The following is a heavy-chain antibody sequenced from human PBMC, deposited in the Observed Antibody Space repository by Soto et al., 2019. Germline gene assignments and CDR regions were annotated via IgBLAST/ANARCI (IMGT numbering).Heavy chain of an antibody. CDR1: GGSVNSFSHY. Sequence: QVQLQESGPGLVKPSETLSLTCTVSGGSVNSFSHYWNWIRQPPGKGLEWIGYVYYSGSINYNPTLTSRVTISVDTSKNEFSLNLTSVTAADTAVYYCASAFGTSRPGAFDIWGQGTTVTVSS. CDR2: VYYSGSI. D-gene: IGHD1-7*01. V-gene: IGHV4-61*01. J-gene: IGHJ3*02. CDR3: ASAFGTSRPGAFDI.